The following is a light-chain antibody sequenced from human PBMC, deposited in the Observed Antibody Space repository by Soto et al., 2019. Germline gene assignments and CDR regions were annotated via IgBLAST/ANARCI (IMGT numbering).Light chain of an antibody. CDR1: QSVDRNF. Sequence: VLTQSPGTLSLSPGERATLSCRASQSVDRNFLAWYLLKPGQAPRLVIYGTSNRATGIPDRFIGSGSGTDFTLTISRLEPEDFAVYYCQLGVAFGGGTKVEIK. CDR3: QLGVA. J-gene: IGKJ4*01. CDR2: GTS. V-gene: IGKV3-20*01.